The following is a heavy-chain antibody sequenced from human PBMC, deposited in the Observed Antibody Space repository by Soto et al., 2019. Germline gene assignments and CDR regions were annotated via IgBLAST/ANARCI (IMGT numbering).Heavy chain of an antibody. Sequence: EVQLVESGGGLVQPGGSLRLSCAASGFTFSSYWMSWVRQDPGKGLEWVANIKQDGSEKYYVDSVKGRFTISRDNAKNSLYLQMNSLRAEDTAVYYCARVMRPDIVVVVAASRPNPYFDYWGQGTLVTVSS. CDR3: ARVMRPDIVVVVAASRPNPYFDY. D-gene: IGHD2-15*01. V-gene: IGHV3-7*01. J-gene: IGHJ4*02. CDR2: IKQDGSEK. CDR1: GFTFSSYW.